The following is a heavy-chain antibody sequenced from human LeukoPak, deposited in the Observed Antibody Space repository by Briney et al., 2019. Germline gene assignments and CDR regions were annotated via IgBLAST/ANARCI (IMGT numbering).Heavy chain of an antibody. J-gene: IGHJ4*02. CDR3: AKDSNHESALGELSPIFDY. CDR2: ISSSGSTI. Sequence: GGSLRLSCAASGFTFSSYEMNWVRQAPGKGLEWVSYISSSGSTIYYADSVKGRFTISRDNSKNTLYLQMNSLRAEDTAVYYCAKDSNHESALGELSPIFDYWGQGTLVTVSS. V-gene: IGHV3-48*03. D-gene: IGHD3-16*02. CDR1: GFTFSSYE.